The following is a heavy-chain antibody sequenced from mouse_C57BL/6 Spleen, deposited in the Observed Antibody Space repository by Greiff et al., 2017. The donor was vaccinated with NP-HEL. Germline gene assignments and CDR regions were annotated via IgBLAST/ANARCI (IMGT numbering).Heavy chain of an antibody. CDR3: TRDEDNWFAY. J-gene: IGHJ3*01. Sequence: EVKLVESGEGLVKPGGSLKLSCAASGFTFSSYAMSWVRQTPEKRLEWVAYISSGGDYIYYADTVKGRFTISRDNARNTLYLQMSSLKSEDTAMYYCTRDEDNWFAYWGQGTLVTVSA. CDR2: ISSGGDYI. CDR1: GFTFSSYA. V-gene: IGHV5-9-1*02.